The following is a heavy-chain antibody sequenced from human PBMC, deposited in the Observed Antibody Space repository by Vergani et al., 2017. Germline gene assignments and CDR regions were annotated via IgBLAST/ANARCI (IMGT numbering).Heavy chain of an antibody. V-gene: IGHV3-48*03. J-gene: IGHJ6*02. CDR2: ISSSGSTI. CDR3: ARESIAVATSSYYYYGMDV. D-gene: IGHD6-19*01. Sequence: EVQLVESGGGLVQPGGSLRLSCAASGFTFSSHEMNWVRQAPGKGLEWVSYISSSGSTIYYADSVKGRFTISRDNAKNSLYLQMNSLRAEDTAVYYCARESIAVATSSYYYYGMDVWGQGTTVTVSS. CDR1: GFTFSSHE.